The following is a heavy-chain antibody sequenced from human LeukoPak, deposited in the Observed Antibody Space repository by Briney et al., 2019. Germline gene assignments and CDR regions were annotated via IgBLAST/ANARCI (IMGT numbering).Heavy chain of an antibody. Sequence: GGSLRLSCAASGFTFSSYGMHWVRQAPGKGLEWVAVISYDGSNKYYADSVKGRFTISRDNSKNTLYLQMNSLRAEDTAVYYCAKDYTGGDIVVVVAALKDGDDAFDIWGQGTMVTVSS. J-gene: IGHJ3*02. CDR3: AKDYTGGDIVVVVAALKDGDDAFDI. V-gene: IGHV3-30*18. CDR1: GFTFSSYG. CDR2: ISYDGSNK. D-gene: IGHD2-15*01.